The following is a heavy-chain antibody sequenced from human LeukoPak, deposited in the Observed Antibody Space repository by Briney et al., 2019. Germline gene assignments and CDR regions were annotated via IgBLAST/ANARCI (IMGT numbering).Heavy chain of an antibody. Sequence: ASVKVSCKASGYTFTSYYIHWVRQAPGQGLEWMGIINPRDGSTSYVQKFQGRVIMTRDTSTSTVYMEMSSLKSEDRAVYYCARATGVVVMDYWGQGTLVTVSS. CDR1: GYTFTSYY. CDR3: ARATGVVVMDY. D-gene: IGHD3-22*01. V-gene: IGHV1-46*01. CDR2: INPRDGST. J-gene: IGHJ4*02.